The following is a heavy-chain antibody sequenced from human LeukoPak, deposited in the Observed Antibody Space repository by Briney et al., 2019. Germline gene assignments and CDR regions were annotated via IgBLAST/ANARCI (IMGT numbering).Heavy chain of an antibody. D-gene: IGHD4-17*01. CDR2: TFYSGST. CDR3: ATLSTVRWYFDL. J-gene: IGHJ2*01. V-gene: IGHV4-59*01. CDR1: GGSIRSCY. Sequence: PSETLSLTCTVSGGSIRSCYWSWIRQPPGKGLEWIGYTFYSGSTNYNPSLKSRVTISVDTSKNQFSLKLSSVTAADTAVYYCATLSTVRWYFDLWGRGTLVTVSS.